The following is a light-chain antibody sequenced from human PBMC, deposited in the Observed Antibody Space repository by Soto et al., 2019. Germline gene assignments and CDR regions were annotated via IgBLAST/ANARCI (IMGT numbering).Light chain of an antibody. CDR2: GNS. CDR1: SSNIGAGFD. CDR3: SSYAGSNNYV. V-gene: IGLV1-40*01. Sequence: QSVLTQPPSVSGAPGQRVTISCTGSSSNIGAGFDVHWYHQIAGTAPKLLIYGNSNRPSGVPDRFSGSKSGTSASLAVSGLQAEDEADYYCSSYAGSNNYVFGTGTKLTVL. J-gene: IGLJ1*01.